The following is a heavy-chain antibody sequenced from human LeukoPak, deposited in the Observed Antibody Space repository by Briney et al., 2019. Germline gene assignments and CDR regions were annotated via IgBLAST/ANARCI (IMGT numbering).Heavy chain of an antibody. D-gene: IGHD3-22*01. CDR2: ITSISSAS. CDR3: AKSPSSGYYFDY. CDR1: GFTFSIYA. Sequence: GGSLRLSCAASGFTFSIYAMSWVRQAPGKGLEWVSSITSISSASFYADSVKGRFTISRDNSKNTLYLQMNSLRAEDTAVYYCAKSPSSGYYFDYWGQGTLVTVSS. J-gene: IGHJ4*02. V-gene: IGHV3-23*01.